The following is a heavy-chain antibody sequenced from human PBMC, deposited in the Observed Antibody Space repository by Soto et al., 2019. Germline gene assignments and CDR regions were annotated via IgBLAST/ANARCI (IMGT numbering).Heavy chain of an antibody. CDR2: IYPGDSDT. Sequence: GESLKISCKGSGYSFTSYWIGWVRQMPGKGLEWMGIIYPGDSDTRYSPSFQGQVTISADKSISTAYLQWSSLKASDTAMYYCARRRRSPHMGRHYYYYGMDVWGQGTTVTVSS. CDR1: GYSFTSYW. D-gene: IGHD1-26*01. CDR3: ARRRRSPHMGRHYYYYGMDV. J-gene: IGHJ6*02. V-gene: IGHV5-51*01.